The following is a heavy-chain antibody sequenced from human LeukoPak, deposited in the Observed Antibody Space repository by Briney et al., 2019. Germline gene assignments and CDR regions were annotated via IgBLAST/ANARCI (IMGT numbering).Heavy chain of an antibody. V-gene: IGHV3-64D*06. D-gene: IGHD1-26*01. CDR3: ARDMSGTYSFDY. CDR2: IHHNGEIT. J-gene: IGHJ4*02. CDR1: GFTLFWHV. Sequence: GGSLRLSCSASGFTLFWHVMHWVRQAPGKALEYVSFIHHNGEITSYTDSVRGRFTVSRDNSKNTLFLELSSLRVDDTAVYYCARDMSGTYSFDYWDQGTLVTVSS.